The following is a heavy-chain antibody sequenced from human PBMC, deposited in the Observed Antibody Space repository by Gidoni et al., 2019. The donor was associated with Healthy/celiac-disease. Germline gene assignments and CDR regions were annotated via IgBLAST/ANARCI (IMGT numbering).Heavy chain of an antibody. CDR2: ISGSGGST. CDR3: AKGWVEYYYDSSGYYQTLFDY. V-gene: IGHV3-23*01. J-gene: IGHJ4*02. D-gene: IGHD3-22*01. Sequence: EVQLLESGGGLVQPGGSLRLSCAASGFTFSSSAMSWLRQAPGKGLEWVSAISGSGGSTYYADSVKGRFTISRDNSKNTLYLQMNSLRAEDTAVYYCAKGWVEYYYDSSGYYQTLFDYWGQGTLVTVSS. CDR1: GFTFSSSA.